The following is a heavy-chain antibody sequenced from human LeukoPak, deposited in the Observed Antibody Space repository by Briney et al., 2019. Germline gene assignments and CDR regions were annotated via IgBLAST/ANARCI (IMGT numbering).Heavy chain of an antibody. CDR1: GYTFTSYY. V-gene: IGHV1-46*01. D-gene: IGHD4-17*01. Sequence: ASVKVSCKASGYTFTSYYMHWVRQAPGQGLEWMGIINPSGGSTSYVQKFQGRVTMTRDTSTSTVYMELSSLRSEDTAVYYCARSPTVTTPRLYYYYGMDVWGQGTTVTVSS. CDR2: INPSGGST. J-gene: IGHJ6*02. CDR3: ARSPTVTTPRLYYYYGMDV.